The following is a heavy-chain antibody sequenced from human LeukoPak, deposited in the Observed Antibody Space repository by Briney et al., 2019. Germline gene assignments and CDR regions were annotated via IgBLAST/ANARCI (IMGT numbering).Heavy chain of an antibody. D-gene: IGHD2-8*01. CDR2: INPNSGGT. Sequence: ASVTVSCKASGYTFTGYYMHWVRQAPGQGLEWMGWINPNSGGTNYAQKFQGRVTMTRDKSISTAYMELYSLRSDDTAVYYCARDPPGVRYGRPIFDFWGQGTLVTVSS. V-gene: IGHV1-2*02. CDR1: GYTFTGYY. CDR3: ARDPPGVRYGRPIFDF. J-gene: IGHJ4*02.